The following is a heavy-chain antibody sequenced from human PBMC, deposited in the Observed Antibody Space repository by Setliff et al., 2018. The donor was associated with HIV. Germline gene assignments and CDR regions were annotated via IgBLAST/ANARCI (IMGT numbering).Heavy chain of an antibody. CDR3: AKDHAGGGYHDILPPS. D-gene: IGHD3-9*01. J-gene: IGHJ3*01. CDR1: GFTFRNSA. V-gene: IGHV3-23*01. CDR2: VSGSGATT. Sequence: GESLKISCVASGFTFRNSAGSWIRQAPGKGLQWVSAVSGSGATTYYAASVKGRFTISRDNLKSMVYLQMNSLRAEDTAIYYCAKDHAGGGYHDILPPSWGQGTMVTVSS.